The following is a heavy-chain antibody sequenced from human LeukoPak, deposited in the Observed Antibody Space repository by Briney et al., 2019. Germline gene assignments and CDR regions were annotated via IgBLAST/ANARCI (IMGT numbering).Heavy chain of an antibody. Sequence: SQTLSLTCAISGDSVSSNSAAWNWIRQSPSRGLEWLGRTYFRSRWYNDYAVSVKSRIIINADTSKNHFSLQLDSVTPEDTAVYFCARNGIGTTYDAFGIWGQGTMVTVSS. D-gene: IGHD1-1*01. CDR2: TYFRSRWYN. CDR1: GDSVSSNSAA. CDR3: ARNGIGTTYDAFGI. J-gene: IGHJ3*02. V-gene: IGHV6-1*01.